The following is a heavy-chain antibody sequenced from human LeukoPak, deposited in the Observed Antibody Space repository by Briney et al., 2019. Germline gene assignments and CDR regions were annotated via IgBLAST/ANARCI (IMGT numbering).Heavy chain of an antibody. V-gene: IGHV3-23*01. CDR1: GFTFSSFA. CDR2: ISGSGGGT. CDR3: ASPWGYSSSWTGFDY. D-gene: IGHD6-13*01. J-gene: IGHJ4*02. Sequence: GGSLRLSCAASGFTFSSFAMSWVRQAPGKGLEWVSAISGSGGGTYYADSVKGRFTISRDNSKNTLYLQMNSLRAEDTAVYYCASPWGYSSSWTGFDYWGQGTLVTVSS.